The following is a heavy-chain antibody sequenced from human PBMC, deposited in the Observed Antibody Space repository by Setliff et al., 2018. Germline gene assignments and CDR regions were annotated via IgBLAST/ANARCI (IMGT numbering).Heavy chain of an antibody. CDR2: INHSGST. Sequence: PSETLSLTCAVYGGSFSGYYWSWIRQPPGKGLEWIGEINHSGSTNYNPSLKSRVTISVDTSKNQFSLKLSSVPAADTAVYYCAGGGYYYDSCGYYQASYYYYYGMDVWGQGTTVTVSS. CDR3: AGGGYYYDSCGYYQASYYYYYGMDV. CDR1: GGSFSGYY. D-gene: IGHD3-22*01. V-gene: IGHV4-34*01. J-gene: IGHJ6*02.